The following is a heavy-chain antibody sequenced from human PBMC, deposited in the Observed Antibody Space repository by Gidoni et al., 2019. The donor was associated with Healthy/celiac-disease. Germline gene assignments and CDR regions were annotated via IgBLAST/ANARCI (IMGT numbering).Heavy chain of an antibody. D-gene: IGHD4-17*01. J-gene: IGHJ4*02. Sequence: QVQLVQSGAEVKKPGSSVKVSCKASGGTFSSYAISWVRQAPGQGLEWMGRIIPILGIANYAQKFQGRVTITADKSTSTAYMELSSLRSEDTAVYYCARGYSDYGDYVGFDYWGQGTLVTVSS. CDR1: GGTFSSYA. CDR3: ARGYSDYGDYVGFDY. V-gene: IGHV1-69*04. CDR2: IIPILGIA.